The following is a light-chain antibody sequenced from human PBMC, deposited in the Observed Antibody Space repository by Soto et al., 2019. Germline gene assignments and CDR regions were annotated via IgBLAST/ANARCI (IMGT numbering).Light chain of an antibody. CDR2: GAS. J-gene: IGKJ1*01. CDR3: QQRSNWPET. Sequence: EIAQTQSRGRLAGPRGISKDRSCRASQSVSSSYLAWYQQKPGQAPRLLIYGASSRATGIPGRFSGSRSGTDFTLTICRLEPEDFAVYSCQQRSNWPETFGQGTKVDIK. V-gene: IGKV3D-20*02. CDR1: QSVSSSY.